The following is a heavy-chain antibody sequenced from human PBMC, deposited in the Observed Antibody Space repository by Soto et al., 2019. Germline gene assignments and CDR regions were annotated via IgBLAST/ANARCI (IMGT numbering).Heavy chain of an antibody. D-gene: IGHD6-6*01. V-gene: IGHV1-8*01. CDR3: ARLSEESSSSNYYYFYMDV. Sequence: QVQLVQSGSEGKEPGASMKISCQASGYTFTRYDITWVRQATGQGLEWMGWMNPQTGNTAYAEKFQGRVTMTRSTSINTAYMELRGLRSEDTAVYYCARLSEESSSSNYYYFYMDVWGKGSTVTVSS. CDR1: GYTFTRYD. J-gene: IGHJ6*03. CDR2: MNPQTGNT.